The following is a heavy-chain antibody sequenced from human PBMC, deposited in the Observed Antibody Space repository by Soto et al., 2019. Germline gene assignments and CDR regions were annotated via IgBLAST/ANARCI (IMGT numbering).Heavy chain of an antibody. CDR2: IYPGDSDT. D-gene: IGHD2-15*01. V-gene: IGHV5-51*01. CDR1: GYSFTSYW. Sequence: PGESLKISCKGSGYSFTSYWIGWVRQMPGKGLEWMGIIYPGDSDTRYSPSFQGQVTISADKSISTAYLQWSSLKASDTAMYYCARYCSGGSCYSGARRRFDPWGQGTLVTVSS. CDR3: ARYCSGGSCYSGARRRFDP. J-gene: IGHJ5*02.